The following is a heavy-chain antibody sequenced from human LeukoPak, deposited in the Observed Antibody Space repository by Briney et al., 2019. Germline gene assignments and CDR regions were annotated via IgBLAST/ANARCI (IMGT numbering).Heavy chain of an antibody. J-gene: IGHJ4*02. Sequence: GESLQISCTGHGYNFTNYWISCVRQMPGKGLEWMGTIDPSDSYNNYSPSFQGHVTISADKSISTAYLQWSSLKASDTAMYYCARSYSRSRFDYWGEGPLVTVSS. D-gene: IGHD1-14*01. CDR3: ARSYSRSRFDY. CDR1: GYNFTNYW. CDR2: IDPSDSYN. V-gene: IGHV5-10-1*01.